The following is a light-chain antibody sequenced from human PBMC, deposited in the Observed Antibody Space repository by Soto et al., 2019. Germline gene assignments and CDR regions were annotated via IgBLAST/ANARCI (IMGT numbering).Light chain of an antibody. CDR1: NSNIGRSP. CDR2: SNN. J-gene: IGLJ3*02. Sequence: QSALTQPPSASGAPGQRVTISCSGSNSNIGRSPVQWYQQLPGTAPKLLIYSNNQRPSGVPDRFSGSKSGTSASLAISGLQSEDEADYHCATWDYSLYGPVFGGGTKVTVL. V-gene: IGLV1-44*01. CDR3: ATWDYSLYGPV.